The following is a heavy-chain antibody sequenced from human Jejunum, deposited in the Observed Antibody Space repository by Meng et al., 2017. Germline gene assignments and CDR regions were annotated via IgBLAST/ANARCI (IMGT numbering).Heavy chain of an antibody. Sequence: GESLKISCAVSGFSVTSTSITWVRQAPGKGLEWVSMIYGGGNTYYPESVKGRFTISRQNSRNTVYLQMSSLRLDDSAIYYCARGSGGPTASDTFDMWGQGTLVTVSS. CDR2: IYGGGNT. CDR3: ARGSGGPTASDTFDM. CDR1: GFSVTSTS. J-gene: IGHJ3*02. V-gene: IGHV3-53*04. D-gene: IGHD3-3*01.